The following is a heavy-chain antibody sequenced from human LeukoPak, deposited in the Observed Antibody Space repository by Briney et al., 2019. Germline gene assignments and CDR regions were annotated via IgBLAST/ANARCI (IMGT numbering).Heavy chain of an antibody. D-gene: IGHD3-10*01. CDR3: ARGQVVLLWFGEPERGFVY. J-gene: IGHJ4*02. CDR1: GYSISSGYY. Sequence: PSETLSLTCTVSGYSISSGYYWGWIRQPPGKGLEWIGSIYHSGSTFYNPSLKSRVTISVDTSKNQFSLKLSSVTAADTAVYYCARGQVVLLWFGEPERGFVYWGQGTLVTVSS. V-gene: IGHV4-38-2*02. CDR2: IYHSGST.